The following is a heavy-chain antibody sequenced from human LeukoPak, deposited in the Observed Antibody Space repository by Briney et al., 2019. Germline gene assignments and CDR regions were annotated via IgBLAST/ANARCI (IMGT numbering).Heavy chain of an antibody. CDR2: IYHSGST. J-gene: IGHJ4*02. D-gene: IGHD6-13*01. Sequence: WETLSLICTVSGDSISSYYWSWIRQPPGKGLEWIGYIYHSGSTNYNPSLKSRVTISADTSKDQFSLKLASVTAADTAVYYCATGYSSTWYYFDYWGQGTLVTVSS. CDR1: GDSISSYY. CDR3: ATGYSSTWYYFDY. V-gene: IGHV4-59*01.